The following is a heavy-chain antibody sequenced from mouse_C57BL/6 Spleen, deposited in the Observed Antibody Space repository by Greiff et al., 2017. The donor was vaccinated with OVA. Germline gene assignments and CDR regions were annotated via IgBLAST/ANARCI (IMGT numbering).Heavy chain of an antibody. V-gene: IGHV1-81*01. D-gene: IGHD2-1*01. CDR3: ASGNSNYFDY. J-gene: IGHJ2*01. Sequence: LVESGAELARPGASVKLSCKASGYTFTSYGISWVKQRTGQGLEWIGEIYPRSGNTYYNEKFKGKATLTADKSSSTAYMELRSLTSEDSAVYFCASGNSNYFDYWGQGTTLTVSS. CDR2: IYPRSGNT. CDR1: GYTFTSYG.